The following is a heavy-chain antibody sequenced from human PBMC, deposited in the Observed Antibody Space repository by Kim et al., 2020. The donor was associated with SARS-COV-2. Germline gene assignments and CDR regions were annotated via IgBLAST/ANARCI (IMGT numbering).Heavy chain of an antibody. CDR3: AKAYPYPTTVTIRSGFDY. J-gene: IGHJ4*02. V-gene: IGHV3-23*01. D-gene: IGHD4-17*01. Sequence: TGRFTISRDNSKNTLYLQMNSLRAEDTAVYYCAKAYPYPTTVTIRSGFDYWGQGTLVTVSS.